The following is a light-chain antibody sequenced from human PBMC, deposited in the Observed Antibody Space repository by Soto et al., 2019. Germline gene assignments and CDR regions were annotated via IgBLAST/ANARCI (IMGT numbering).Light chain of an antibody. V-gene: IGKV1-5*01. Sequence: DIQMTQSPSTLSASVGDRVTITCRASQSISSWQAWYQQKPGKAPKLLIYDASNLASGGPSRFSGSGSGTEFTLPISSLPPEDFATYCSQPYDSYPCTFGQGTKLESK. CDR3: QPYDSYPCT. J-gene: IGKJ2*02. CDR2: DAS. CDR1: QSISSW.